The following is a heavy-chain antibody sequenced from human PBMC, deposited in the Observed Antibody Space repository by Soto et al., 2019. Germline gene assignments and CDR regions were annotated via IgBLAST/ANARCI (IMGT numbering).Heavy chain of an antibody. CDR2: IGGSGGQA. D-gene: IGHD2-8*01. Sequence: EVQLLESGGGLVQPGGSLRLSCAASGFTFDSYDMSWVRQVPGKGLEWVSGIGGSGGQAYYADSVKGRFTMSRDNSKNTLHVQMDSLRAEDTAIYYCAKEDDAWTNGHFDIWGQGTMVTVSS. J-gene: IGHJ3*02. V-gene: IGHV3-23*01. CDR1: GFTFDSYD. CDR3: AKEDDAWTNGHFDI.